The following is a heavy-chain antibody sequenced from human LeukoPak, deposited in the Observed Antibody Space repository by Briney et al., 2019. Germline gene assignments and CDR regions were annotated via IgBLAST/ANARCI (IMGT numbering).Heavy chain of an antibody. V-gene: IGHV3-7*01. CDR1: GFSFSGYW. D-gene: IGHD3-16*01. CDR3: ARSLAVNWFAP. J-gene: IGHJ5*02. CDR2: INQDGGEN. Sequence: GGSLRLSCAASGFSFSGYWMTWVRQAPGKGLEWVANINQDGGENYYLDSVKGRFTISRDNAKNSLYLQMNSLRPEDTAVYYCARSLAVNWFAPWGQGTLVTVSS.